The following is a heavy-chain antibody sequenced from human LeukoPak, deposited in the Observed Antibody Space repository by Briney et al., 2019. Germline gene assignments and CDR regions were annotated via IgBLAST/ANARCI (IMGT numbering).Heavy chain of an antibody. CDR2: ISYSGSHI. Sequence: GGSLRLSCAASGFSFSSHSMNWVRQAPGKGLEWISSISYSGSHIYYADSVKSRFTTSRDNGQSSVYLEMISLRAEDTAVYYCARDWGDYCGGRRFDSWGQGALVTVSS. J-gene: IGHJ4*02. V-gene: IGHV3-21*01. CDR3: ARDWGDYCGGRRFDS. D-gene: IGHD2-21*01. CDR1: GFSFSSHS.